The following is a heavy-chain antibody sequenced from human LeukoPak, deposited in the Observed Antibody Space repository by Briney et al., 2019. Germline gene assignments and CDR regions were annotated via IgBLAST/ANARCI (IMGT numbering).Heavy chain of an antibody. D-gene: IGHD3-3*01. V-gene: IGHV3-15*01. J-gene: IGHJ3*02. CDR2: IKSKTDGGTT. CDR1: GFTFSNAW. CDR3: TTDVLRFLEWLSPPDAFDI. Sequence: GGSLRLSCAASGFTFSNAWMSWVRRAPGKGLEWVGRIKSKTDGGTTDYAAPVKGRFTISRDDSKNTLYLQMNSLKTEDTAVYYCTTDVLRFLEWLSPPDAFDIWGQGTMVTVSS.